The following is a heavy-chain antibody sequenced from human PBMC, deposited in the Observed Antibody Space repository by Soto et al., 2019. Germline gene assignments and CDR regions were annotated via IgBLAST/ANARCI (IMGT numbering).Heavy chain of an antibody. Sequence: GASVKVSCKASGYTFTGYYMHWVRQAPGQGLEWMGWINPNSGGTNYAQKFQGRVTMTRDTSISTAYMELSRLRSGDTAVYYCARASWDTVTVYYYGMDVWGQGTTVTVSS. CDR3: ARASWDTVTVYYYGMDV. V-gene: IGHV1-2*02. J-gene: IGHJ6*02. D-gene: IGHD4-4*01. CDR1: GYTFTGYY. CDR2: INPNSGGT.